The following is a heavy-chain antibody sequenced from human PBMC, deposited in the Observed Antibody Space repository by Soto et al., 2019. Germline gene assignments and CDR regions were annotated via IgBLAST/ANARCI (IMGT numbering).Heavy chain of an antibody. CDR2: IRSKANTYAT. Sequence: GGSLRLSCAASGFTFSDSAMHWVRQAAGKGLEWVGRIRSKANTYATAYAASVKGRFTISRDDSKSTAYLQMNSLKTEDTAVYYCTSFMVGTTPYWGQGTLVTVSS. D-gene: IGHD1-26*01. CDR1: GFTFSDSA. V-gene: IGHV3-73*01. CDR3: TSFMVGTTPY. J-gene: IGHJ4*02.